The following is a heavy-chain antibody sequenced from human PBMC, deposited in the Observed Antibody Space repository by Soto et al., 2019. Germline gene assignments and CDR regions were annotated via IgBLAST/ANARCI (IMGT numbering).Heavy chain of an antibody. Sequence: SVKVSCKASGGTFSSYTISWVRQAPGQGLEWMGRVIPILGIANYAQKFQGRVTITADKSTSTAYMELSSLRSEDTAVYYCARDHRYLDYYGMDVWGQGTTVTVSS. V-gene: IGHV1-69*04. CDR1: GGTFSSYT. CDR2: VIPILGIA. J-gene: IGHJ6*02. D-gene: IGHD1-20*01. CDR3: ARDHRYLDYYGMDV.